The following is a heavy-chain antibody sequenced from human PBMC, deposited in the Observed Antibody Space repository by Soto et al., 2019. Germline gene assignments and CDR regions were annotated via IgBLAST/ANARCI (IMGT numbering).Heavy chain of an antibody. CDR1: GFTFSNAW. CDR2: IKSKTDGGTT. CDR3: TTEGRITGTNFGY. D-gene: IGHD1-20*01. V-gene: IGHV3-15*01. J-gene: IGHJ4*02. Sequence: GESLRLSCAASGFTFSNAWMSWVRQAPGKGLEWVGRIKSKTDGGTTDYAAPVKGRFTISRDDSKNTLYLQMNSLKTEDTAVYYCTTEGRITGTNFGYWGQGTLVTVSS.